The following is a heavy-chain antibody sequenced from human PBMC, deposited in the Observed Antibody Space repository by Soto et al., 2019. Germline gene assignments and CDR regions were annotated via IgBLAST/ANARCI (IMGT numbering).Heavy chain of an antibody. CDR3: ARYIVVVPADINWFDP. CDR1: GGTFSSYA. Sequence: SVKVSCKASGGTFSSYAISWVRQAPGQGLEWMGGIIPIFGTANYAQKFQGRVTITADESTSTAYMELRSLRSDDTAVYYCARYIVVVPADINWFDPWGQGTLVTFSS. V-gene: IGHV1-69*13. CDR2: IIPIFGTA. J-gene: IGHJ5*02. D-gene: IGHD2-2*01.